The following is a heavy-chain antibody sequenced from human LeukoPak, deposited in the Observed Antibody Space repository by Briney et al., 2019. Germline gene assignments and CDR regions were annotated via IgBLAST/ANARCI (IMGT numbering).Heavy chain of an antibody. D-gene: IGHD3-16*01. Sequence: SETLSLTCTVSGYSISSGYYWGWIRQPPGKGPEWIGSIHHSGSTYYNPSLKSRVTISVDTSKNQFSLKLSSVTAADTAVYYCARVITVRGVIFDYWGQGTLVTVSS. CDR3: ARVITVRGVIFDY. CDR1: GYSISSGYY. J-gene: IGHJ4*02. CDR2: IHHSGST. V-gene: IGHV4-38-2*02.